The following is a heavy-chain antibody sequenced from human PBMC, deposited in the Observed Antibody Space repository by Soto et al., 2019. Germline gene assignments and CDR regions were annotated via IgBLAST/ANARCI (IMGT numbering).Heavy chain of an antibody. CDR3: ARNYSHAFDI. CDR1: GGSIRSYY. V-gene: IGHV4-59*01. CDR2: IYYSGST. J-gene: IGHJ3*02. D-gene: IGHD1-7*01. Sequence: QVQLQESGPGLVKPSETQSLTCTVSGGSIRSYYWSWIRQPPGKGLEWIGYIYYSGSTNYNPSLKGRVTISVDTSKNQFSLKLSSVTAADTAVYYCARNYSHAFDIWGQGTMVTVSS.